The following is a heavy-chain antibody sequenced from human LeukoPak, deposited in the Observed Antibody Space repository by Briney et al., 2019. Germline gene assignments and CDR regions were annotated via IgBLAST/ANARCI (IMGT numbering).Heavy chain of an antibody. CDR2: INHSGST. V-gene: IGHV4-34*01. J-gene: IGHJ6*04. CDR1: GGSFSGYY. D-gene: IGHD3-9*01. CDR3: ARDPHYGNYEILTGVAYWDYYYAMDV. Sequence: SETLSLTCAVYGGSFSGYYWSWIRQPPGKGLEWIGEINHSGSTNYNPSLKSRVTIPVDTSKNQFSLKLSSVTAADTAVYYCARDPHYGNYEILTGVAYWDYYYAMDVWGKGTTVTVSS.